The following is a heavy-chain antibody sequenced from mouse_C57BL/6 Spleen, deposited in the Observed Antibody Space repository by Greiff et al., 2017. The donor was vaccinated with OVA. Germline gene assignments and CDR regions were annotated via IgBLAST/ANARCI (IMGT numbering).Heavy chain of an antibody. CDR3: ARAYGGNFDV. CDR2: ISSGSSNI. D-gene: IGHD1-1*01. V-gene: IGHV5-17*01. J-gene: IGHJ1*03. CDR1: GFTFSDYG. Sequence: EVKLVESGGGLVKPGGSLKLSCAASGFTFSDYGMHWVRQAPEKGLEWVAYISSGSSNIYYADTVKGRFTISRDNAKNTLCLQMTSLRSEDTAMYYCARAYGGNFDVWGTGTTVTVSS.